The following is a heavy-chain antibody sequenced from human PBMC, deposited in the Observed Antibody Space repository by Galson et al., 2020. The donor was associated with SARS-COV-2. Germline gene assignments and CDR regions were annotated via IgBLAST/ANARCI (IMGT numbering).Heavy chain of an antibody. D-gene: IGHD3-9*01. CDR3: AHSNYDILTGYEFGFDY. Sequence: SGPTLVKPTQTLTLTCTFSGFSLSTSGVGVGWIRQPPGKALEWLALIYWDDEKRYSPSLKSRLTITKDTSKNQVVLTMTNMDPVDTATYYCAHSNYDILTGYEFGFDYWGQGTLVTVSS. J-gene: IGHJ4*02. CDR1: GFSLSTSGVG. CDR2: IYWDDEK. V-gene: IGHV2-5*02.